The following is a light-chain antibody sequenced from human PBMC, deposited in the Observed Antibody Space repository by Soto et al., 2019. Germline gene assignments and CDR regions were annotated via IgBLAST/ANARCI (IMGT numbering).Light chain of an antibody. V-gene: IGKV3-20*01. Sequence: EIVLTQSPGTLSLSPGERATLSCRASQSVSSSYLAWYQQKPGQAPRLLIYGASSRATGIPDRFSGSGSGTDLTLTISRLEPEDFAVYYCQQYCSSPRRFTFGPGTKVDIK. J-gene: IGKJ3*01. CDR1: QSVSSSY. CDR3: QQYCSSPRRFT. CDR2: GAS.